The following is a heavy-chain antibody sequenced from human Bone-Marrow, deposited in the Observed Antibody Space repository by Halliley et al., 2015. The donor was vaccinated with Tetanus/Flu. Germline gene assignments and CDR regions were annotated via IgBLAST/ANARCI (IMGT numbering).Heavy chain of an antibody. V-gene: IGHV4-31*03. CDR1: GGFIKSGGYY. CDR2: IYYSGTT. J-gene: IGHJ4*02. CDR3: ARSLPFLQERVYYFDY. Sequence: TLSLTCTVSGGFIKSGGYYWSWVRQHPGKGLEWIGYIYYSGTTYYNASLKSRVTISVATSKNQFSLKLSSVTVADTAVYYCARSLPFLQERVYYFDYWGQGTLVTVSS.